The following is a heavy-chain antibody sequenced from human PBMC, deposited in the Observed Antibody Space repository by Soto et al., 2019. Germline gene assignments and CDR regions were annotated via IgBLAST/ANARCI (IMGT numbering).Heavy chain of an antibody. D-gene: IGHD6-6*01. Sequence: QLQLVQSGAEVKKPGSSVKVSCKASGGTFSSYAISWVRQAPGHGLEWMGGIIPIFGTANYAQKFQGRVTITADESTSTAYIELSSLRSEDTAVYYCARGLGREYSILYYFDYWGQGTLVTVSS. J-gene: IGHJ4*02. CDR1: GGTFSSYA. CDR3: ARGLGREYSILYYFDY. CDR2: IIPIFGTA. V-gene: IGHV1-69*01.